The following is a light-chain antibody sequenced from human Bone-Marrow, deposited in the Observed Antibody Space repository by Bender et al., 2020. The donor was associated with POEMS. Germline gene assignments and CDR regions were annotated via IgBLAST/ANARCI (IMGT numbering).Light chain of an antibody. CDR3: CSYTTTATWV. CDR1: SSDVGSYNL. V-gene: IGLV2-23*02. Sequence: QSVLTQPPSVSGAPGQRVTITCTGTSSDVGSYNLVSWYQQHPGKAPKLMISGVNKRPSGVSYRFSGSKSGNTASLTISGLQAEDEADYYCCSYTTTATWVFGGGTKLTVL. J-gene: IGLJ3*02. CDR2: GVN.